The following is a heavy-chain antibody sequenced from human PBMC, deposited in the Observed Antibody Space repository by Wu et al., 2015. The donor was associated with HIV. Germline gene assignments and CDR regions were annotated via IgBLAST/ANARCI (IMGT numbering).Heavy chain of an antibody. Sequence: QVHLVQSGAEVKQSGASVKVSCKTSGYTFTNYGICWMRQAPGQRLQWMGWISPYNGNTIYAHKLQGRVTLTTDTSTTTAYMELRSLRSDDTALYYCVRGGWRDSLTSLPTDWWGQGTLVTVSS. J-gene: IGHJ4*02. CDR2: ISPYNGNT. V-gene: IGHV1-18*04. D-gene: IGHD3-3*01. CDR3: VRGGWRDSLTSLPTDW. CDR1: GYTFTNYG.